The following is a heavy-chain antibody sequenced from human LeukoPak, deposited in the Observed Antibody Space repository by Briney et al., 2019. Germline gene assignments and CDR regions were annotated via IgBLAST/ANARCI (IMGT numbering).Heavy chain of an antibody. D-gene: IGHD5-12*01. J-gene: IGHJ5*02. CDR3: ARRRGRYSGYDLVRGFDP. CDR1: GGSFSGYY. CDR2: INHSGST. Sequence: SETLSLTCAVYGGSFSGYYWSWIRQPPGKGLEWMGEINHSGSTNYNPSLKSRVTISVDTSKNQFSLKLSSVTAADTAVYYCARRRGRYSGYDLVRGFDPWGQGTLVTVSS. V-gene: IGHV4-34*01.